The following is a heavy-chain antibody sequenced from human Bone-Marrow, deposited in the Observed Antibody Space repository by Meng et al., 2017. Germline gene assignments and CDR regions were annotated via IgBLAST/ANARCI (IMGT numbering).Heavy chain of an antibody. CDR3: ARPQQPQFSSARPHGFDI. CDR2: IYPCDSNT. V-gene: IGHV5-51*01. J-gene: IGHJ3*02. CDR1: GYIFTSYW. D-gene: IGHD3-22*01. Sequence: GESLKISCKGSGYIFTSYWIGWVRQMPGRGLEWMWIIYPCDSNTRYSPSCQGQVTFFVDKSINTACLQWSSLEASDTAMYYCARPQQPQFSSARPHGFDIWGQGTMVTVSS.